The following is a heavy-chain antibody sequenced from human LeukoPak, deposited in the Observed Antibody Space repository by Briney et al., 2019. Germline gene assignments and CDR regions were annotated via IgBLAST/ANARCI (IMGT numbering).Heavy chain of an antibody. Sequence: GRSLRLSCAASGFTFSRYAMHWVRQAPGKGLEWMAVISYDGSNKYYGDAVKGRFTTSRDNSKNTLYLQMNSLRAEDTAVYCCARGLAYNYDSSAYFLDYWGQGTLVTVSS. CDR2: ISYDGSNK. CDR3: ARGLAYNYDSSAYFLDY. V-gene: IGHV3-30*04. J-gene: IGHJ4*01. D-gene: IGHD3-22*01. CDR1: GFTFSRYA.